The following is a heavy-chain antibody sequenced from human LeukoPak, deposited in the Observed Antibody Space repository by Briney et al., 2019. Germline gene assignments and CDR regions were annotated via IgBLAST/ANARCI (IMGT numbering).Heavy chain of an antibody. D-gene: IGHD3-9*01. CDR1: GFTFRSYW. CDR2: IKHDGSEK. V-gene: IGHV3-7*01. CDR3: ANFDGDSQAFHI. J-gene: IGHJ3*02. Sequence: PGGSLRLSCAASGFTFRSYWMSWVRQAPGKGLEWVANIKHDGSEKYDVDSVKGRFSVYRDNSNYTLYLQMNSLKTEDTAVYSCANFDGDSQAFHIWGQGTMVTVSS.